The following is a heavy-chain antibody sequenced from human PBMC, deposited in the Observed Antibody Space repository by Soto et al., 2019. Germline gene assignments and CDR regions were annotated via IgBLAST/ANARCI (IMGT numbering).Heavy chain of an antibody. V-gene: IGHV4-34*01. CDR3: TRTPTRGASAWFDP. CDR2: IHLSGRT. Sequence: QVQLQQWGAGLLKPSETLSLTCAVYGGSFSDHYWIWIRQPPGKGLEWIGEIHLSGRTNYNPSLKSRVTISLDTSKNQLSVKLSSVTAADTAVYYCTRTPTRGASAWFDPWGQGTLVSVSS. D-gene: IGHD1-26*01. CDR1: GGSFSDHY. J-gene: IGHJ5*02.